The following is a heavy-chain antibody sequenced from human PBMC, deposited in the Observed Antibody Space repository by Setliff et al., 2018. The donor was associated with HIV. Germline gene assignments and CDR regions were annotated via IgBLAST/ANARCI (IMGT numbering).Heavy chain of an antibody. Sequence: SETLSLTCSVSGYSVYSGYHWGWVRQSPGKGLEWIGSIYHSGSTYYDPSLQSRVTISLDTSKNQFSLNLMSVTAADTAVYYCASRIYYYDSSRVLREEGFDPWGQGTLVTVSS. J-gene: IGHJ5*02. CDR2: IYHSGST. V-gene: IGHV4-38-2*02. D-gene: IGHD3-22*01. CDR3: ASRIYYYDSSRVLREEGFDP. CDR1: GYSVYSGYH.